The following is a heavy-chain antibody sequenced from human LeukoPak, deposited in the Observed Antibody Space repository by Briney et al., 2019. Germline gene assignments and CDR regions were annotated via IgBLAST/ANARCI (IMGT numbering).Heavy chain of an antibody. J-gene: IGHJ4*02. CDR1: GFTVSSNY. V-gene: IGHV3-33*08. CDR3: ARDLGNWGWNDF. Sequence: TGGSLRLSCAASGFTVSSNYMNWVRQAPGKGLEWVAVIWYDGFNKYYADSVKGRFTISRDNSKNTLYLKMNSLRAEDTAVYYCARDLGNWGWNDFWGQGTLVTVSS. D-gene: IGHD7-27*01. CDR2: IWYDGFNK.